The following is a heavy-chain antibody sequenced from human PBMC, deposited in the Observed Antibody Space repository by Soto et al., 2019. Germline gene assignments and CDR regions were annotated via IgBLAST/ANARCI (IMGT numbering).Heavy chain of an antibody. CDR2: INAGNGNT. CDR1: GYTFTSYA. V-gene: IGHV1-3*01. D-gene: IGHD1-26*01. CDR3: ASYSTDSGSYYPDDAFDI. Sequence: ASVKVSFKASGYTFTSYAMHWVRQAPGQRLEWMGWINAGNGNTKYSQKFQGRVTITRDTSASTAYMELSSLRSEDTAVYYCASYSTDSGSYYPDDAFDIWGQGTMVT. J-gene: IGHJ3*02.